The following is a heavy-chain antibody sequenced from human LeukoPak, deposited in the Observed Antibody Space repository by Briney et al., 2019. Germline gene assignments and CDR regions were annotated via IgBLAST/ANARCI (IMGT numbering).Heavy chain of an antibody. D-gene: IGHD6-19*01. CDR3: AKVGRSGWPLDN. V-gene: IGHV3-21*01. CDR1: GFTFSDST. CDR2: ISDRSSYI. Sequence: GGSLGLSCAGSGFTFSDSTMIWVRQAPGKGLEWVSSISDRSSYIYYADSVKGRFTISRDNAKNSLYLQMNSLRVEDTAVYYCAKVGRSGWPLDNWGQGTLVTVSS. J-gene: IGHJ4*02.